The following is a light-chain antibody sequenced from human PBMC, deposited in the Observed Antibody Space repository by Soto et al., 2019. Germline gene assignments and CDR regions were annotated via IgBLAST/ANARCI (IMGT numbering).Light chain of an antibody. CDR3: QQYYSYLVT. V-gene: IGKV1-5*01. Sequence: DIQMTQSPSTLSASVGDRVTITCRASQSISSSSAWYQQKPGKAPKVLIYDASSLESGVPSRFSGSGYGTEFTLTITSLQPDDSATYYCQQYYSYLVTFGGGTKVDIK. CDR2: DAS. J-gene: IGKJ4*01. CDR1: QSISSS.